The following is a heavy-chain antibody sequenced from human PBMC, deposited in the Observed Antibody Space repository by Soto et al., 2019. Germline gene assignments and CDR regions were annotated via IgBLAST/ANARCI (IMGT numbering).Heavy chain of an antibody. Sequence: QVQLQESGPGLVKPSGTLSLTCAVSGDSISSNYWWSWVRQSPGRGLEWIAEIFHSGSIHPNPSFESRVTMAVDNTKNQFSLTLKSVTAADTAVYYCARGIQVWSQTYYGMDVWGQGTTVIVSS. CDR2: IFHSGSI. D-gene: IGHD5-18*01. J-gene: IGHJ6*02. CDR3: ARGIQVWSQTYYGMDV. CDR1: GDSISSNYW. V-gene: IGHV4-4*02.